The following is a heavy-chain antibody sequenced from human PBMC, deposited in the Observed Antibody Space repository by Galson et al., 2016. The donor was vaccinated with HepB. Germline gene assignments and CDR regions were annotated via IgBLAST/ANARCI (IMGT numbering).Heavy chain of an antibody. CDR2: IYYSGSP. J-gene: IGHJ4*02. CDR1: GGSINTYY. CDR3: ARLRHAYTYYFDP. V-gene: IGHV4-59*08. D-gene: IGHD5-24*01. Sequence: ETLSLTCTVSGGSINTYYGSWIRQPPGKGLEWIGYIYYSGSPNYNPSLKSRVTMSIDTSKNQFSLRLNSVTAADTAVYYCARLRHAYTYYFDPWGRGTLVTVSS.